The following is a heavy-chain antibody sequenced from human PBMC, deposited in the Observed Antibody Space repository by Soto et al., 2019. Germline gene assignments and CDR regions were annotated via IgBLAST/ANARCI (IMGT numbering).Heavy chain of an antibody. CDR2: INPNSGGT. CDR3: ARPGLNKAMVTNGNAFDI. J-gene: IGHJ3*02. Sequence: ASVKVSCKASGYTFTGYYMHWVRQAPGQGLEWMGWINPNSGGTNYAQKFQGRVTMTRDTSISTAYMELSRLRSDDTAVYYCARPGLNKAMVTNGNAFDIWGQGTMVTVSS. CDR1: GYTFTGYY. V-gene: IGHV1-2*02. D-gene: IGHD5-18*01.